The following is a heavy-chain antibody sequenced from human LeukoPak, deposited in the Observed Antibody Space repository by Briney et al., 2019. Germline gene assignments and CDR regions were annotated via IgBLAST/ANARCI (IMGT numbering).Heavy chain of an antibody. Sequence: GGSLRLSCAASGFTFSSYAMSWVRQAPAKGLEWVSAISGSGGSTYYADSVKGRFTISRDNSKNTLYLQMSSLRAEDTAVYYCAKDIRVRDNWFDPWGQGTLVTVSS. CDR1: GFTFSSYA. J-gene: IGHJ5*02. V-gene: IGHV3-23*01. D-gene: IGHD3-10*01. CDR3: AKDIRVRDNWFDP. CDR2: ISGSGGST.